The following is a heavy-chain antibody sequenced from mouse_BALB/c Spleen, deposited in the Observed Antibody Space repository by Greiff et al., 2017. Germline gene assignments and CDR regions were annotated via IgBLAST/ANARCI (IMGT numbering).Heavy chain of an antibody. CDR2: ISSGGST. D-gene: IGHD2-4*01. CDR1: GFTFSSYA. J-gene: IGHJ3*01. Sequence: EVKLVESGGGLVKPGGSLKLSCAASGFTFSSYAMSWVRQTPEKRLEWVASISSGGSTYYPDSVKGRFTISRDNARNILYLQMSSLRSEDTAMYYCAREGVYYDYDVAYWGQGTLVTVSA. V-gene: IGHV5-6-5*01. CDR3: AREGVYYDYDVAY.